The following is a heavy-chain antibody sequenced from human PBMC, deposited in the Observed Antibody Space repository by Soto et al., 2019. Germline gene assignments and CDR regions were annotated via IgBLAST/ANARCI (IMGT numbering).Heavy chain of an antibody. V-gene: IGHV4-59*01. CDR1: GGSISSYY. CDR3: ARLDYYDSTGTIDY. J-gene: IGHJ4*02. D-gene: IGHD3-22*01. CDR2: IYYSGST. Sequence: QVQLQESGPGLVKSSETLSLTCTVPGGSISSYYWSWIRQPPGKGLEWIGYIYYSGSTNYNPSLKSRVTISVDTSKNQFSLKLSSVTAADTAVYYCARLDYYDSTGTIDYWGQGTLVTVSS.